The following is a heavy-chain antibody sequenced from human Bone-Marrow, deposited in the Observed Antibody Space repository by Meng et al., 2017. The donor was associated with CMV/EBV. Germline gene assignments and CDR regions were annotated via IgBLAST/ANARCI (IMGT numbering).Heavy chain of an antibody. J-gene: IGHJ5*02. D-gene: IGHD2-21*02. V-gene: IGHV4-4*07. CDR3: ARVGLRAYCGGDCYSGWFDP. CDR1: GGSISSYY. CDR2: IYTSGST. Sequence: QVQLQESGPGLVKPAETLSLTCTXSGGSISSYYWSWIRQPAGKGLEWIGRIYTSGSTNYNPSLKSRVTMSVDTSKNQFSLKLSSVTAADTAVYYCARVGLRAYCGGDCYSGWFDPWGQGTLVTVSS.